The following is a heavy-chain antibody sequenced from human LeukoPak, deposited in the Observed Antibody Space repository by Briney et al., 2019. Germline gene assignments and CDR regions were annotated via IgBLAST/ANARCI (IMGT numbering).Heavy chain of an antibody. CDR1: GGSFSGYY. CDR2: TKQDGSEK. CDR3: ARVNLYGSGSYSKPYYYYGMDV. J-gene: IGHJ6*02. Sequence: ETLSLTCAVYGGSFSGYYWSWIRQPPGKGLEWVANTKQDGSEKYYVDSVKGRFTISRDNAKNSLYLQMNSLRAEDTAVYYCARVNLYGSGSYSKPYYYYGMDVWGQGTTVTVSS. V-gene: IGHV3-7*01. D-gene: IGHD3-10*01.